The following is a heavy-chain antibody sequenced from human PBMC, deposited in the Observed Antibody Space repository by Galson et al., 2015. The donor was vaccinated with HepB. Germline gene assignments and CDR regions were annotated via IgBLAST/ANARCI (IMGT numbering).Heavy chain of an antibody. CDR3: ARSTPYYYDSSGYKVFDY. V-gene: IGHV1-2*06. D-gene: IGHD3-22*01. CDR1: GYTFTGYY. Sequence: SCKASGYTFTGYYIHWLRQAPGQGLEWMGRINPNTGGTNYAQKFQGRFTMTRDTSISTAYMELSRLRSDDTAVYYCARSTPYYYDSSGYKVFDYWGQGTLVTVSS. CDR2: INPNTGGT. J-gene: IGHJ4*02.